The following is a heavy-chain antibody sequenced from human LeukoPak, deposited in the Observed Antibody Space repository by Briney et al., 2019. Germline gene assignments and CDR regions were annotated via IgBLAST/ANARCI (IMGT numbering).Heavy chain of an antibody. V-gene: IGHV1-2*02. D-gene: IGHD1-14*01. Sequence: ASVKVSCKASGYTFTDYYMHWVRQAPGQGLEWMGWINPDSGGTHYAPKFQGRVTMTRDTSISTAYMDVSSLTSDDTAVYYCARGRSESIGDYRGQGTLVTVSS. CDR3: ARGRSESIGDY. CDR2: INPDSGGT. CDR1: GYTFTDYY. J-gene: IGHJ4*02.